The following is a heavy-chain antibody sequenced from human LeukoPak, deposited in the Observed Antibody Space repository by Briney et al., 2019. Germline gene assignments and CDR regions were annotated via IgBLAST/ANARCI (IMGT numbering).Heavy chain of an antibody. J-gene: IGHJ6*02. D-gene: IGHD3-16*02. Sequence: GGSLRLSCAASGFTFSSYAMSWVRQAPGKGLEWVSAISGSGGRTYYADSVKGRFTISRDNSKNTLYLQMNSLRAEDTAVYYCAKEGRSSHFYYGMDVWGQGTTVTVSS. CDR2: ISGSGGRT. CDR1: GFTFSSYA. CDR3: AKEGRSSHFYYGMDV. V-gene: IGHV3-23*01.